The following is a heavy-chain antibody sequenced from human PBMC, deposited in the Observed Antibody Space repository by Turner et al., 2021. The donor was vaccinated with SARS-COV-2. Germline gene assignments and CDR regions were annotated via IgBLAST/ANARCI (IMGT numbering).Heavy chain of an antibody. J-gene: IGHJ4*02. V-gene: IGHV1-2*02. CDR2: LNPNTGGT. D-gene: IGHD1-20*01. CDR3: ARDSGITGVDI. CDR1: GYTFTDYH. Sequence: QVHLAQSGAGVKKPGASVKVSCKASGYTFTDYHMHWVRQAPGQGLEWVGWLNPNTGGTNYAQRFQGRVTITADASVNTAYMEMSSLTSDDTAVYYCARDSGITGVDIWSEGTLVTVSP.